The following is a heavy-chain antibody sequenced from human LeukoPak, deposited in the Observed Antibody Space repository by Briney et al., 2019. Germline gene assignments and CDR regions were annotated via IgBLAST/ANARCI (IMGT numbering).Heavy chain of an antibody. Sequence: PSETLSLTCTVSGGSISSSSYYWGWIRQPPGKGLEWIGSIYYSGSTYYNPSLKSRVTISVDTSKNQFSLKLSSVTAAVTAVYYCASVHAVMVYWGQGTLVTVSS. V-gene: IGHV4-39*07. J-gene: IGHJ4*02. CDR2: IYYSGST. CDR3: ASVHAVMVY. D-gene: IGHD3-10*01. CDR1: GGSISSSSYY.